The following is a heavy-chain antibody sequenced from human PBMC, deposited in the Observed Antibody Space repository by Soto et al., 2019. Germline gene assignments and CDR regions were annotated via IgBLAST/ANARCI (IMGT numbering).Heavy chain of an antibody. CDR3: ARAGAATLSDY. Sequence: PSETLSLTCTVSGGSISNYYFSWIRQPPGKGLEWIGYIYYSGSTNYNPSLKSRVTISVDTSKNQFSLKLSSVTAADTAVYYCARAGAATLSDYWGQGTLVTVSS. CDR2: IYYSGST. J-gene: IGHJ4*02. V-gene: IGHV4-59*01. CDR1: GGSISNYY. D-gene: IGHD2-15*01.